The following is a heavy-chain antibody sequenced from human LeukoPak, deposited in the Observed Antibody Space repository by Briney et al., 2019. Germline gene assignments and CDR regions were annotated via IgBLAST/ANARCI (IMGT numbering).Heavy chain of an antibody. CDR2: IYTSGST. Sequence: SETLSLTCTVSGGSISSYYWSWIRQPAGKRLEWIGRIYTSGSTNYNPSLKSRVTISVDTSKNQFSLNLTSVTAADTAVYYCARQTFYYYGMDVWGQGTTVTVSS. V-gene: IGHV4-4*07. CDR3: ARQTFYYYGMDV. J-gene: IGHJ6*02. D-gene: IGHD3-16*01. CDR1: GGSISSYY.